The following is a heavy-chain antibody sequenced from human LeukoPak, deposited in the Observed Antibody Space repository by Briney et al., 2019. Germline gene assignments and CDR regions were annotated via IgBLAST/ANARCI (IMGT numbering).Heavy chain of an antibody. J-gene: IGHJ4*02. V-gene: IGHV3-48*02. Sequence: GGSLRLSCAASGFSFSSYNMNWVRQAPGKGLEWVSYISAYSTIYYADAAKGRFTISRDNAKNSLYLQMNSLRDEDTAVYHCARVTNRDYLIDYWGQGTLVTVSS. CDR1: GFSFSSYN. CDR3: ARVTNRDYLIDY. D-gene: IGHD4-17*01. CDR2: ISAYSTI.